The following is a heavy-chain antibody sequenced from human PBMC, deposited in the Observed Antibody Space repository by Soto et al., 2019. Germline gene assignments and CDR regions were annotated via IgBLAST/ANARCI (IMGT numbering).Heavy chain of an antibody. CDR3: ARDGYSSSWSFDY. CDR1: GGSISSSSYY. D-gene: IGHD6-13*01. V-gene: IGHV4-39*07. J-gene: IGHJ4*02. CDR2: INYSGST. Sequence: SETLSLTCTVSGGSISSSSYYWGWIRQPPGKGLKWIGTINYSGSTYYNPSLKSRVTISVDTSKNQFSLKLRSLRSDDTAVYYCARDGYSSSWSFDYWGQGTLVTVSS.